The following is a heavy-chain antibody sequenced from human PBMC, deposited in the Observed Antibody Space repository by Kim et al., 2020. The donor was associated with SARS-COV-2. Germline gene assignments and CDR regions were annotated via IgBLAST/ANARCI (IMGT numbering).Heavy chain of an antibody. V-gene: IGHV1-2*02. CDR1: GYTFTDYY. J-gene: IGHJ5*02. D-gene: IGHD1-26*01. CDR2: IDPNSGGT. CDR3: ARGISVWFDP. Sequence: ASVKVSCKASGYTFTDYYIHWVRQAPGQGLEWMGWIDPNSGGTDYAQKFQGRGTMTWDTSISTAYMELSSLRSDDTAVYYCARGISVWFDPWGQGTLVSV.